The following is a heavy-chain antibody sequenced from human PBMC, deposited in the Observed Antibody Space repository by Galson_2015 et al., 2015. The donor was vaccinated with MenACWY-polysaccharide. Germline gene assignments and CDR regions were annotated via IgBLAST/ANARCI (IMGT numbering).Heavy chain of an antibody. D-gene: IGHD3-10*01. CDR2: VYADGET. Sequence: SETLSLTCTVSGGSISNNYWTWVRQPAGKGLEWIGRVYADGETNYNSSLKSRVIMSTDTSKNQFSLKLSSVTAADTAVYYCARGRRGEGTDYWGQGTLVTVSS. V-gene: IGHV4-4*07. CDR1: GGSISNNY. J-gene: IGHJ4*02. CDR3: ARGRRGEGTDY.